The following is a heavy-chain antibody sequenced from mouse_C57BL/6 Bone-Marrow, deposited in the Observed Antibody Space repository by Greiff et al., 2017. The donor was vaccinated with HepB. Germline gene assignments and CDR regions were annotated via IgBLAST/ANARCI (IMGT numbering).Heavy chain of an antibody. D-gene: IGHD3-2*02. CDR2: INPYNGGT. Sequence: EVQLQESGPVLVKPGASVKMSCKASGYTFTDYYMNWVKQSHGKSLEWIGVINPYNGGTSYNQKFKGKATLTVDKSSSTAYMELNSLTSEDSAVYYCARSYRSGSAWFAYWGQGTLVTVSA. CDR3: ARSYRSGSAWFAY. J-gene: IGHJ3*01. CDR1: GYTFTDYY. V-gene: IGHV1-19*01.